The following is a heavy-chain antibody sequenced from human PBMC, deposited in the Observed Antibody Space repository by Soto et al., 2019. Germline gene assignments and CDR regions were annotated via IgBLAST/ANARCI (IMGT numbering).Heavy chain of an antibody. J-gene: IGHJ3*02. CDR3: AREARWLQFFDAFDI. Sequence: SETLSLTCTVSGGSISSYYWSWIRQPPGKGLEWIGYIYYSGSTNYNPSLKSRVTISVDTSKNQFSLKLSSVTAADTAVYYCAREARWLQFFDAFDIWGQGTMVTVSS. CDR1: GGSISSYY. D-gene: IGHD5-12*01. V-gene: IGHV4-59*01. CDR2: IYYSGST.